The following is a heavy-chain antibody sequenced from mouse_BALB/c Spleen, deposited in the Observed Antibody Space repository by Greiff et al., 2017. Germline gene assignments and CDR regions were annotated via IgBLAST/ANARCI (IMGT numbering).Heavy chain of an antibody. V-gene: IGHV5-6*01. CDR3: ARQKSGMDY. J-gene: IGHJ4*01. CDR2: ISSGGSYT. D-gene: IGHD1-3*01. CDR1: GFTFSSYG. Sequence: EVKVVESGGDLVKPGGSLKLSCAASGFTFSSYGMSWVRQTPDKRLEWVATISSGGSYTYYPDSVKGRFTISRDNAKNTLYLQMSSLKSEDTAMYYCARQKSGMDYWGQGTSVTVSS.